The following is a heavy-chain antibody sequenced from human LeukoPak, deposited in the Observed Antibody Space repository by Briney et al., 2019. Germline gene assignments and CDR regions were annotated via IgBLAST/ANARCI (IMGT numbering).Heavy chain of an antibody. D-gene: IGHD6-19*01. CDR2: ISSSSSYI. J-gene: IGHJ4*02. CDR1: GFTFSSYS. V-gene: IGHV3-21*01. CDR3: ARGGGQWLVPGFDY. Sequence: GGSLRLSCAASGFTFSSYSMNWVRQAPGKGLELVSSISSSSSYIYYADSVNGRFTISRDNAKNSLYLQMNSLRAEDTAVYYCARGGGQWLVPGFDYWGQGTLVTVSS.